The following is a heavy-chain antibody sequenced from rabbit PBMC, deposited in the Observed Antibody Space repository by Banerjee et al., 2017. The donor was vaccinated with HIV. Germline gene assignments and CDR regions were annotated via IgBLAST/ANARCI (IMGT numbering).Heavy chain of an antibody. D-gene: IGHD4-1*01. V-gene: IGHV1S45*01. Sequence: QEQLEESGGDLVKPEGSLTLTCTASGFSFSSSYWICWVRQAPGKGLEWIGCSDAGSSGSTYYATWVNGRFTISTPNAQNTLYLQMNSLTAADTASYFCARDLAGVIGWNFNLWGPGTLVTVS. CDR1: GFSFSSSYW. J-gene: IGHJ4*01. CDR2: SDAGSSGST. CDR3: ARDLAGVIGWNFNL.